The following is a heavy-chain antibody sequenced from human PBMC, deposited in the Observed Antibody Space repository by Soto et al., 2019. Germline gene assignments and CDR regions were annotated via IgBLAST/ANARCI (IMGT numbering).Heavy chain of an antibody. CDR1: GYTFTSYG. J-gene: IGHJ3*02. Sequence: ASVKVSCKASGYTFTSYGISWVRQAPGQGLEWMGWISAYNGNTNYAQKLQGRVTMTTDTSTSTAYMELRSLRSDDTAGYYCARVGGIAYCGGDCYSAYAFDIWGQGTVVTVSS. CDR3: ARVGGIAYCGGDCYSAYAFDI. V-gene: IGHV1-18*01. CDR2: ISAYNGNT. D-gene: IGHD2-21*02.